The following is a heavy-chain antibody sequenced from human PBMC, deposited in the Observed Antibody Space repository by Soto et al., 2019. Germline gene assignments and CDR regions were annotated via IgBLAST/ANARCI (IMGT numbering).Heavy chain of an antibody. CDR3: ATDGSGYGRFDY. CDR2: IFYSGST. CDR1: GGSISSGDYY. J-gene: IGHJ4*02. D-gene: IGHD5-12*01. Sequence: SETLCLTCTVSGGSISSGDYYWSWIRQPPGKGLEWIGYIFYSGSTYYNPSLKSRVTMSLDTSKNQFSLNLNSVTAADTAVYYCATDGSGYGRFDYWGQGTLVTVSS. V-gene: IGHV4-30-4*01.